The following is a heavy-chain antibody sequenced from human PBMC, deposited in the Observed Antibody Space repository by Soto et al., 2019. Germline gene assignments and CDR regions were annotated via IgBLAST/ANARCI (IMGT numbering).Heavy chain of an antibody. CDR3: AIADRRVYTLRDWFVP. CDR1: GGSISSGAYY. D-gene: IGHD3-22*01. V-gene: IGHV4-30-4*01. J-gene: IGHJ5*02. CDR2: IYYSGSA. Sequence: SETLSLTXTVSGGSISSGAYYWSWIRQPPGKGLEWIGYIYYSGSAYYNPSLKSRVTISVDTSKNQFSLKLSSVTAADTAVYYCAIADRRVYTLRDWFVPWGQGTLVTSPQ.